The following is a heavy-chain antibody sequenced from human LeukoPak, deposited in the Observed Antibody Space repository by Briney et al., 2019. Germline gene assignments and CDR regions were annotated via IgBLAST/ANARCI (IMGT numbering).Heavy chain of an antibody. Sequence: GGSLRLSCAASGFTFSSSAMSWVRQAPGKGLEWVSAISNNGGYTYYADSVQGRFTISRDNSKSTLCLQMNSLRAEDTAVYYCAKQLRYCSDGSCYFPYWGQGTLVTVSS. CDR1: GFTFSSSA. V-gene: IGHV3-23*01. CDR3: AKQLRYCSDGSCYFPY. D-gene: IGHD2-15*01. J-gene: IGHJ4*02. CDR2: ISNNGGYT.